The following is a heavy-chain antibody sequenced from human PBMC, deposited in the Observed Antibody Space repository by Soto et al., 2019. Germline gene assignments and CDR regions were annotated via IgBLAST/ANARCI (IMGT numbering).Heavy chain of an antibody. CDR2: IYYSGST. Sequence: SETLSVTCTVAGGSSSSSSYYWSWIRQPPGKGLEWIGSIYYSGSTYYNPSLKSRVTISVDTSKNQFSLKLSSVTAADTAVYYCASSSAAGTWTYYFDYCGQGTL. D-gene: IGHD6-13*01. J-gene: IGHJ4*02. CDR1: GGSSSSSSYY. V-gene: IGHV4-39*01. CDR3: ASSSAAGTWTYYFDY.